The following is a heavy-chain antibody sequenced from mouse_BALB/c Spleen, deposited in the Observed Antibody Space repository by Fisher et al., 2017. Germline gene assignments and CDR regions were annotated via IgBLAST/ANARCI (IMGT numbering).Heavy chain of an antibody. Sequence: KFKGKATLTVDKSSSTAYTELLSLTSEDSAVYYCARNGRYAMDYWGQGTSVTVSS. D-gene: IGHD1-1*01. CDR3: ARNGRYAMDY. V-gene: IGHV1-26*01. J-gene: IGHJ4*01.